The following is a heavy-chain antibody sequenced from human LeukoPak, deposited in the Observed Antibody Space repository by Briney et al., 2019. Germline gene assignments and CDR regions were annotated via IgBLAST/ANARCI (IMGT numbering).Heavy chain of an antibody. CDR1: GGSISSGDYY. CDR3: ARVSSEGYCSSTSCLGPLDY. V-gene: IGHV4-30-4*08. J-gene: IGHJ4*02. CDR2: IYYSGST. Sequence: SQTLSLTCTVSGGSISSGDYYWSSIRQPPGKGLERIGYIYYSGSTYYNPSLKSRVTISVYTSKNQFSLKLSSVTAADTAVYYCARVSSEGYCSSTSCLGPLDYWGQGTLVTVSS. D-gene: IGHD2-2*01.